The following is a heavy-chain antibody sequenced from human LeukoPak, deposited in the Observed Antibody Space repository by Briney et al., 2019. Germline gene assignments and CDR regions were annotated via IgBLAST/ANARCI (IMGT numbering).Heavy chain of an antibody. J-gene: IGHJ6*03. Sequence: GGSLRLSCAASGFTFSGYWMSWVRQAPGKGLEWVANIKQDGSEKYYVDSVKGRFTISRDNAKNSLYLQMNSLRAEDTALYHCARAEDYYYYYMDVWGKGTTVTVSS. CDR3: ARAEDYYYYYMDV. V-gene: IGHV3-7*03. CDR1: GFTFSGYW. CDR2: IKQDGSEK.